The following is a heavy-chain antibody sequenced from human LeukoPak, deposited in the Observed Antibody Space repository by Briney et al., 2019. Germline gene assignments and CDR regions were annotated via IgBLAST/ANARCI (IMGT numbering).Heavy chain of an antibody. Sequence: ASVKVSCKASGYTFTGYYMHWVRQAPGQGLEWMGWINPNSGGTNYAQKFQGRVTMTRDTSISTAYMELSRLRSDDTAVYYCARVDLDGSGSYGYWGQGTLVTVSS. CDR1: GYTFTGYY. D-gene: IGHD3-10*01. CDR2: INPNSGGT. V-gene: IGHV1-2*02. J-gene: IGHJ4*02. CDR3: ARVDLDGSGSYGY.